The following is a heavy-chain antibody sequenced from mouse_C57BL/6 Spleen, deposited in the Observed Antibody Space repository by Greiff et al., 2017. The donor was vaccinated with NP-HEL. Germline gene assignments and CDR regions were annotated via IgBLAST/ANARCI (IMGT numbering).Heavy chain of an antibody. J-gene: IGHJ4*01. V-gene: IGHV5-17*01. Sequence: DVKLVESGGGLVKPGGSLKLSCAASGFTFSDYGMHWVRQAPEKGLEWVAYISSGSSTIYYADTVKGRFTISRDNAKNTLFLQMTSLRSEDTAMYYCARPTTVAYAMDYWGQGTSVTVSS. CDR3: ARPTTVAYAMDY. D-gene: IGHD1-1*01. CDR1: GFTFSDYG. CDR2: ISSGSSTI.